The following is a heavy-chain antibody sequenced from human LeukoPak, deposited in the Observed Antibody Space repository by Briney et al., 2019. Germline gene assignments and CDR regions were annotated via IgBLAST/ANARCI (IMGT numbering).Heavy chain of an antibody. CDR2: IRGSGAST. CDR1: GFTFSSYA. D-gene: IGHD3-10*01. Sequence: PGGSLRLSCAASGFTFSSYAMNWVRPAPGTGLEWVSAIRGSGASTYYADSVTGRFTISRDNSKNTLYLQMNSLRAKDTAVYYCAKGPSMYYYGSGKTPEYWGQGTLVTVPS. CDR3: AKGPSMYYYGSGKTPEY. V-gene: IGHV3-23*01. J-gene: IGHJ4*02.